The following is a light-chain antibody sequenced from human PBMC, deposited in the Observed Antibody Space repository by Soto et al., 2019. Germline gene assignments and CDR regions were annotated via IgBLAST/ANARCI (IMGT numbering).Light chain of an antibody. CDR1: QTVRTY. Sequence: DIQMTQSPASLSASVEDRVTITCRASQTVRTYLKWYQQKPGKAPKHLIYAASNLQSGVPSRFSSSGSGTYFTLTITCLRPEDFATYWCQQSYNTPVTFGHGTRLEI. CDR2: AAS. J-gene: IGKJ5*01. CDR3: QQSYNTPVT. V-gene: IGKV1-39*01.